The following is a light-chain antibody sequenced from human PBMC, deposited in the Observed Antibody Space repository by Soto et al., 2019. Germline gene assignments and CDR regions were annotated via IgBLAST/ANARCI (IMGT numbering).Light chain of an antibody. CDR1: QSFSSN. J-gene: IGKJ1*01. CDR3: QQYNNWPPWA. CDR2: GAS. Sequence: EIVMTQSPATLSVSPGERATLSCRASQSFSSNLAWYQQKPGRAPRLLIYGASTRVTGVPARFSGSGSGTEFTLTISSLQSEDFAVYYCQQYNNWPPWAFGQGTKVEIK. V-gene: IGKV3-15*01.